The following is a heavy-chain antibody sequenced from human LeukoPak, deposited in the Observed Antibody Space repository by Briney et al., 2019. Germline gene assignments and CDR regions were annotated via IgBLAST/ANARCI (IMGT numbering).Heavy chain of an antibody. CDR2: IYYSGST. D-gene: IGHD2-15*01. Sequence: SETLSLTCTVSGGSISSYYWSWIRQPPGKGLEWIGYIYYSGSTNYNPSLKSRVTISVDTSMNQFSLKLSSVTAADTAVYYCAREVGYCSGGSCYGWFDPWGQGTLVTVSS. CDR1: GGSISSYY. V-gene: IGHV4-59*01. J-gene: IGHJ5*02. CDR3: AREVGYCSGGSCYGWFDP.